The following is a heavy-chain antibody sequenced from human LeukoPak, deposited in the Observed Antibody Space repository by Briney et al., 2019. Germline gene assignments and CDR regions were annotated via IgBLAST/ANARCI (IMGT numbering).Heavy chain of an antibody. CDR3: ARGRDWDRAAPTQCYGMDV. CDR1: GFIFSFYE. V-gene: IGHV3-48*03. CDR2: ISTCGNTI. D-gene: IGHD6-6*01. Sequence: GGSLRLACVAYGFIFSFYEFNWVRQAPGEGPEWISSISTCGNTIYYLDSVKGQFSVSGDNAKNSLYLQMSRLRAEDTDVYYCARGRDWDRAAPTQCYGMDVWGQGTTVTVSS. J-gene: IGHJ6*02.